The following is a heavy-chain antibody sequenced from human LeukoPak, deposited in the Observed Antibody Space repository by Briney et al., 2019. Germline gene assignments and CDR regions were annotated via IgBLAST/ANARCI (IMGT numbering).Heavy chain of an antibody. CDR2: IRSKAYGGTT. CDR1: GFTFGDYA. D-gene: IGHD2-15*01. Sequence: PGGSLRLSCTASGFTFGDYAMSWFRQAPGKGLEWVGFIRSKAYGGTTEYAASVKGRFTISRDDSKSIAYLQMNSLKTEDTAVYYCTRPDCSGGSCYLNWGQGTLVTVSS. CDR3: TRPDCSGGSCYLN. V-gene: IGHV3-49*03. J-gene: IGHJ4*02.